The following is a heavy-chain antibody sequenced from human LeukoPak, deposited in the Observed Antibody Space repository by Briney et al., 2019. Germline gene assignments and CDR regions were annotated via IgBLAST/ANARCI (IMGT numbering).Heavy chain of an antibody. CDR2: INPNSGGT. D-gene: IGHD6-13*01. J-gene: IGHJ5*02. CDR3: ARDGGAAAGTPNWFDP. V-gene: IGHV1-2*02. Sequence: ASAKVSCKASGYTFTGYYMHWVRQAPGQGLEWMGWINPNSGGTNYAQKFQGRVTMTRDTSISTAYMELSRLRSDDTAVYYCARDGGAAAGTPNWFDPWGQGTLVTVSS. CDR1: GYTFTGYY.